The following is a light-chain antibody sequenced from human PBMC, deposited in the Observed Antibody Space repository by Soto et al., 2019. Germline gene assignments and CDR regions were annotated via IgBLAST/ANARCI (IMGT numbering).Light chain of an antibody. V-gene: IGKV3-15*01. Sequence: IVITQSPAALSVSPGERATLSCRASQSVSSNLAWYQQKPGQAPRLLIYGASTTATGIPARFSGSGSGTEFTLTISSLQSEDFAVYYCQQYNNLPGTFGQGTKVDIK. J-gene: IGKJ1*01. CDR2: GAS. CDR1: QSVSSN. CDR3: QQYNNLPGT.